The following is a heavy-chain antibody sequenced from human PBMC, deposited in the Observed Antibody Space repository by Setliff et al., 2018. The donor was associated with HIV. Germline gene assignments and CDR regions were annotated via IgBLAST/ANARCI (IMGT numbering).Heavy chain of an antibody. Sequence: SVKVSCKPSGHTFTNYDIHWMRRATGQGLEWMGWMNPNSGVSGYALKFHDRVTMTRDTSITTAYMELSSLTSEDTAVYYCARGKGVGGVIITGGLDVWGQGTTVTVSS. CDR2: MNPNSGVS. V-gene: IGHV1-8*01. CDR1: GHTFTNYD. D-gene: IGHD3-10*01. CDR3: ARGKGVGGVIITGGLDV. J-gene: IGHJ6*02.